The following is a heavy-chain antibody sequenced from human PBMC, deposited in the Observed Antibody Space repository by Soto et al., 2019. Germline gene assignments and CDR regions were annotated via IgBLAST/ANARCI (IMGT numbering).Heavy chain of an antibody. Sequence: ASVKVSCKASGYTFTSYAMHWVRQAPGQRLEWMGWINAGNGNTKYSQKFQGRVTITRDTSASTAYMELSSLRSEDTAVYYCARLPEGRGVIIKYYYGMDVWGQGTTVTVSS. V-gene: IGHV1-3*01. CDR2: INAGNGNT. CDR3: ARLPEGRGVIIKYYYGMDV. CDR1: GYTFTSYA. J-gene: IGHJ6*02. D-gene: IGHD3-10*01.